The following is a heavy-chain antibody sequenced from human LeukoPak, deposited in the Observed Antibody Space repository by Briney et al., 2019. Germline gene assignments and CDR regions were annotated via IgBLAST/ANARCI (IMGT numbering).Heavy chain of an antibody. V-gene: IGHV1-2*02. Sequence: ASVKVSCKASGYTFTGYYVHWVRQAPGQGLEWLGWINPDSGGTSYAQKFQGRVTMTRDTSISTAFMELSSLRSDDTAMYYCSRDLLMYYSGSGESTWGQGTQVTVSS. CDR2: INPDSGGT. CDR3: SRDLLMYYSGSGEST. D-gene: IGHD3-10*01. J-gene: IGHJ5*02. CDR1: GYTFTGYY.